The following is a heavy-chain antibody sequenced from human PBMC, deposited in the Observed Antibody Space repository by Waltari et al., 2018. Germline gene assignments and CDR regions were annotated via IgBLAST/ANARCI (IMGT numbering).Heavy chain of an antibody. CDR1: GDTFTDNY. J-gene: IGHJ3*01. D-gene: IGHD3-10*01. CDR3: AAALGGGISASRPFHF. V-gene: IGHV1-69-2*01. Sequence: VQLVQSGAELKKPGTPVKISCKVSGDTFTDNYIHWIQQAPGKGLQWMGLLDPEDGQAVYAEQFQGRVTMTADTSIHTAYMELTSLTSEDTAFYYCAAALGGGISASRPFHFWGQGTMITVSS. CDR2: LDPEDGQA.